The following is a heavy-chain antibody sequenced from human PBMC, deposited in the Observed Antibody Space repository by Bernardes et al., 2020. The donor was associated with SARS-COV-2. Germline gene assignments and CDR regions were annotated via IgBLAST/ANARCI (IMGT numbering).Heavy chain of an antibody. V-gene: IGHV3-72*01. Sequence: GGSLCLSCAASGFTFSDPYMDWVRQAPGKGLEWVGRTRNKARSYTTEYAASVKGRFSISRDESKNSLFLQMNSLKTEDTAVYYCVRAYSDSTGYYYFEKWGQGTLVTVSS. J-gene: IGHJ4*02. CDR3: VRAYSDSTGYYYFEK. CDR1: GFTFSDPY. D-gene: IGHD3-22*01. CDR2: TRNKARSYTT.